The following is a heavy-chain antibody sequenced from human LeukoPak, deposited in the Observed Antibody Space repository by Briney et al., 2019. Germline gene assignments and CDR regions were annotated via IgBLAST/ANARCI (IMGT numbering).Heavy chain of an antibody. CDR2: ISSSSSYI. CDR3: AKGEMWGYFDF. Sequence: GGSLRLSCAASGFTFSSYSMNWVRQAPGKGLEWVSSISSSSSYIYYADSVKGRFTISRDNAKNSLYLQMNSLRAEDTAVYYCAKGEMWGYFDFWGQRTLVTVSS. V-gene: IGHV3-21*04. D-gene: IGHD5-24*01. CDR1: GFTFSSYS. J-gene: IGHJ4*02.